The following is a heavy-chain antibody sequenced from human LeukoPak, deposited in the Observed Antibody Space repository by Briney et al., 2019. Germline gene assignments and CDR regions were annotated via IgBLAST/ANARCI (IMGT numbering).Heavy chain of an antibody. CDR1: GGSISSSSYY. D-gene: IGHD6-19*01. Sequence: SETLSLTCTVSGGSISSSSYYWDWILQPPGKGREGTGRIYYSRSTYYTPSLKSRVTISVDTSKTQFSLKLNSVTPTDTAVHYCARAPSYSSGWYYPNPFDPWGQGTLVTVSS. J-gene: IGHJ5*02. CDR2: IYYSRST. CDR3: ARAPSYSSGWYYPNPFDP. V-gene: IGHV4-39*07.